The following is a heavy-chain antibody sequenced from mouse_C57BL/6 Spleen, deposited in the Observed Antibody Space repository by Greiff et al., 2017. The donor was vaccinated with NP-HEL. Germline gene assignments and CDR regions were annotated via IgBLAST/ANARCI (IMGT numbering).Heavy chain of an antibody. CDR1: GYAFSSSW. J-gene: IGHJ3*01. CDR2: IYPGDGDT. D-gene: IGHD1-1*01. Sequence: QVQLQQSGPELVKPGASVKISCKASGYAFSSSWMNWVKQRPGKGLEWIGRIYPGDGDTNYNGKFKGKATLTADKSSSTAYMQLSSLTSEDSAVYFCARGGITTVVAPLAYWGQGTLVTVSA. CDR3: ARGGITTVVAPLAY. V-gene: IGHV1-82*01.